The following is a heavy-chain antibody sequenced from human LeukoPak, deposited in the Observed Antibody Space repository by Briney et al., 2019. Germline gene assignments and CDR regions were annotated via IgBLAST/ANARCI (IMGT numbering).Heavy chain of an antibody. CDR1: GGSISSGSYY. CDR2: IYTSGST. D-gene: IGHD1-14*01. CDR3: AREYFRYSDP. V-gene: IGHV4-61*02. J-gene: IGHJ5*02. Sequence: PSQTLSLTCTVSGGSISSGSYYWSWIRQPAGKGLEWIGRIYTSGSTNYNPSLKSRVTISVDTSKNQFSLKLSSVTAADTAVYYGAREYFRYSDPWGQGTLVTVSS.